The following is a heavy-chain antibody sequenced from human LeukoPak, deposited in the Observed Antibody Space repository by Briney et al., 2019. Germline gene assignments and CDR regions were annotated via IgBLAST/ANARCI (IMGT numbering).Heavy chain of an antibody. CDR3: ARARDLSPLRYFDWLSPGVIDY. V-gene: IGHV4-34*01. CDR2: INHSGST. Sequence: SETLSLTCAVYGGSFSGYYWSWIRQPPGKGLEWIGEINHSGSTNYNPSLKSRVTISVDTSKNQFSLKLSSVTAADTAVYYCARARDLSPLRYFDWLSPGVIDYWGQGTLVTVSS. D-gene: IGHD3-9*01. J-gene: IGHJ4*02. CDR1: GGSFSGYY.